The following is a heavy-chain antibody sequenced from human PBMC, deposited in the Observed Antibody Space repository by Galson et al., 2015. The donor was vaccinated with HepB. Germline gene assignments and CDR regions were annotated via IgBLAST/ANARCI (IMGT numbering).Heavy chain of an antibody. V-gene: IGHV6-1*01. CDR2: TYHRSKWYN. D-gene: IGHD2-15*01. Sequence: CAISGDSVSSNSAAWNWIRQSPSRGLEWLGRTYHRSKWYNDYAVSVKSRITINPDTSKNQFSLQLNSVTPEDTAVYYCARVGYCSGGSCPNWFDPWGQGTLVTVSS. J-gene: IGHJ5*02. CDR3: ARVGYCSGGSCPNWFDP. CDR1: GDSVSSNSAA.